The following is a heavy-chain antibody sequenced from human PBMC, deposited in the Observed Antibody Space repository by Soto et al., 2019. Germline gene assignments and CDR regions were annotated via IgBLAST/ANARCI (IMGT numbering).Heavy chain of an antibody. J-gene: IGHJ4*02. CDR2: INHSGST. Sequence: QVQLQQWGAGLLKPSETLSLTCAVYGGSFSGYYWTWIRHPPGTGLEWIGEINHSGSTNYNPSLKSRVTIAVDTSQNPFSLKLTSVTAADTAVYYCARDKITGLFDYWGQGTLVTVSS. CDR1: GGSFSGYY. CDR3: ARDKITGLFDY. V-gene: IGHV4-34*01. D-gene: IGHD2-8*02.